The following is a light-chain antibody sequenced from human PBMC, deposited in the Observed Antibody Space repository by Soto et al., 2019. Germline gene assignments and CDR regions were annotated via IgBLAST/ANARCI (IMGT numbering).Light chain of an antibody. CDR3: QQYNNWPTWT. Sequence: EIVMTQSPATLSVSPGESATLSCRASQGVSSNLAWYQQKPGQAPRLLIYGASTRATGIPARFSGSGSGTEFTLTISSLQSEDFAVYYCQQYNNWPTWTFGQGTKVEIK. J-gene: IGKJ1*01. CDR1: QGVSSN. CDR2: GAS. V-gene: IGKV3-15*01.